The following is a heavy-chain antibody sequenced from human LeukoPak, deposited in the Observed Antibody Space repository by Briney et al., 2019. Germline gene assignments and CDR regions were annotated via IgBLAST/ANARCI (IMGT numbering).Heavy chain of an antibody. J-gene: IGHJ6*02. D-gene: IGHD5-12*01. CDR3: ARALKWHYGMDV. CDR1: GYTFTGYY. Sequence: GASVKVSCKASGYTFTGYYMHWVRQAPGQGLEWMGWINPNSGGTNYAQKFQGWVTMTRDTSISTAYMELSRLRSDDTAVYYCARALKWHYGMDVWGXGTTVTVSS. V-gene: IGHV1-2*04. CDR2: INPNSGGT.